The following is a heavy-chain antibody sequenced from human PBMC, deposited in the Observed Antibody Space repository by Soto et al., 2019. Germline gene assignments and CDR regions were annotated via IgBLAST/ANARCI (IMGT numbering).Heavy chain of an antibody. CDR2: IKQDGSEK. Sequence: EVQLVESGGGLVQPGGSLRLSCAASGFTFSSYWMSWVRQATGKGLEWVANIKQDGSEKYYVDSVKGRFTISRDNAKNSLYLQMNSLRAEDTAVYYCARDLASSGWYGLDYWGQGTLVTVSS. D-gene: IGHD6-19*01. V-gene: IGHV3-7*03. CDR3: ARDLASSGWYGLDY. CDR1: GFTFSSYW. J-gene: IGHJ4*02.